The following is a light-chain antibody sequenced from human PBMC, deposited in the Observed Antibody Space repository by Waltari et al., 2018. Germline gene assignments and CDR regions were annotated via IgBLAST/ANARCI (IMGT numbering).Light chain of an antibody. J-gene: IGKJ5*01. CDR2: YAS. V-gene: IGKV6-21*01. CDR3: HQSSSLPIT. Sequence: EIVLTQSLGFISVPPTGKVTITCRASHSVGNSLHWYQQKPDQSPKLLIKYASQSFPGVPSRFSGSGSGTDFTLTINSLEVEDAATYYCHQSSSLPITFGQGTRLEIK. CDR1: HSVGNS.